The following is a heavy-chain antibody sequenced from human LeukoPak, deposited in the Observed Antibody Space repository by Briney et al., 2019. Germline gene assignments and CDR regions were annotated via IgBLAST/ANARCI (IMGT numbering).Heavy chain of an antibody. CDR3: ARDTKLYSSGWFDY. V-gene: IGHV3-7*01. Sequence: GGSLRLSCAASGFTFSSYWMSWVRQAPGKGLEWVANIKQDGSEKYYVDSVKGRFTISRDNAKNPLYLQMNSLRAEDTAVYYCARDTKLYSSGWFDYWGQGTLVTVSS. J-gene: IGHJ4*02. CDR1: GFTFSSYW. CDR2: IKQDGSEK. D-gene: IGHD6-19*01.